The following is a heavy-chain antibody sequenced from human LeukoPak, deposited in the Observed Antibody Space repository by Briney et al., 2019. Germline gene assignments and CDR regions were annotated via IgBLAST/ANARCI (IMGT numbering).Heavy chain of an antibody. Sequence: GGSLRLSCAASGFTFSSHWMHWVRQPPGKGLVWVSRINNDESSTSYADSVKGRFTISRDNAKNTLYLQMNRLRAEDTAVYYCARDPDMYNWNPGAFDPWGQGTLVTVSS. J-gene: IGHJ5*02. V-gene: IGHV3-74*01. D-gene: IGHD1-20*01. CDR2: INNDESST. CDR1: GFTFSSHW. CDR3: ARDPDMYNWNPGAFDP.